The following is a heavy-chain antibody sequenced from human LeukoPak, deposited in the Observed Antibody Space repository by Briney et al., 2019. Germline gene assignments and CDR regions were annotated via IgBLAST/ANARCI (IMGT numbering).Heavy chain of an antibody. J-gene: IGHJ3*01. CDR2: ISWNSGSI. CDR1: GFTFDDYA. V-gene: IGHV3-9*01. D-gene: IGHD6-13*01. Sequence: GGSLRLSCAASGFTFDDYAMHWVRQAPGKGLEWVSGISWNSGSIGYADSVKGRFTISRDNAKNSLYLQMNSLRAEDTALYYCAKDPGYSSSWYSWGQGTMVTVSS. CDR3: AKDPGYSSSWYS.